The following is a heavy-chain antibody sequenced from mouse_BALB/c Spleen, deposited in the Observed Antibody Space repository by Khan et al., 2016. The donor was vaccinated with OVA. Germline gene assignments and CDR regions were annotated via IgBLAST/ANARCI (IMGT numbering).Heavy chain of an antibody. CDR3: VRGYYGDPFAY. CDR1: GSTFSDYY. Sequence: EVELVESGGGLVKPGGSLTLSCAASGSTFSDYYMYWVRQTPEKRLEWVATISDGGSYTYYPDSVKGRFTISRDDAENNLYLHMSSLKSDDTAMYYCVRGYYGDPFAYWGQGTLVTVSA. J-gene: IGHJ3*01. V-gene: IGHV5-4*02. D-gene: IGHD2-13*01. CDR2: ISDGGSYT.